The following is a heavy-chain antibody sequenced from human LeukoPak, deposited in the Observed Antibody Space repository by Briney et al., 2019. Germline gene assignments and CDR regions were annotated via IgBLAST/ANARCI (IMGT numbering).Heavy chain of an antibody. CDR3: ARMGGPSPSEGGY. V-gene: IGHV1-46*01. Sequence: ASVKVSCKASGGTFSSYAISWVRQAPGQGLEWMGIINPSGGSTSYAQKFQGRVTMTRDTSTSTVYMELSSLRSEDTAVYYCARMGGPSPSEGGYWGQGTLVTVSS. D-gene: IGHD2-15*01. CDR1: GGTFSSYA. J-gene: IGHJ4*02. CDR2: INPSGGST.